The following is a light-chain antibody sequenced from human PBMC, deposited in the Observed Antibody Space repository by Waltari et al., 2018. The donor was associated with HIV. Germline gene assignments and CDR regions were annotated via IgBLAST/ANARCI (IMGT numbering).Light chain of an antibody. V-gene: IGLV1-44*01. CDR1: SSNIGGNT. Sequence: QSVLTQPPPASGTPGQRVTTACSGSSSNIGGNTLNWYQQLPGTAPKLLIYDNNQRPSGVPDRFSGSKSGTSASLAISGLQSEDEADYYCAAWDDSLNGVIFGGGTKLTVL. CDR3: AAWDDSLNGVI. J-gene: IGLJ2*01. CDR2: DNN.